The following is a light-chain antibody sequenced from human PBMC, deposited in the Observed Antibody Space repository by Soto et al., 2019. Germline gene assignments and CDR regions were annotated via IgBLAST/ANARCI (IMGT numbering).Light chain of an antibody. J-gene: IGLJ3*02. CDR3: SSDTSSSTLV. Sequence: QSALTQPASVSGSPGQSITSSCTGTSSDVGGYNYVSWYQQHPGKAPKLMIYEVSNRPSGVSTRFSGSKSGNTASLTISGLQAEDEADYYCSSDTSSSTLVFGGGTKLTVL. CDR1: SSDVGGYNY. V-gene: IGLV2-14*01. CDR2: EVS.